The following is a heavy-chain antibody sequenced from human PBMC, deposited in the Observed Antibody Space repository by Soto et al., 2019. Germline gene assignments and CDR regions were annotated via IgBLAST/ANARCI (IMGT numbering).Heavy chain of an antibody. D-gene: IGHD3-10*01. CDR3: ARGGVLLWFGEFRRRYNWFDP. Sequence: PSETLSLTCTVSGGPISSISNHYCSWFRQPPGKGLECMGSIYYNPSLKSRVTLSVDTSKNQFSLKLSSVTAADTAVYYCARGGVLLWFGEFRRRYNWFDPWGQGTLVTVSS. J-gene: IGHJ5*02. CDR1: GGPISSISNHY. V-gene: IGHV4-39*07. CDR2: IYY.